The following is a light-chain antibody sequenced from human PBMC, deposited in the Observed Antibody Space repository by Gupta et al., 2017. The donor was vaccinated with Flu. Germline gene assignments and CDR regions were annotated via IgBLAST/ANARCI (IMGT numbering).Light chain of an antibody. CDR3: CQDYSLAPT. J-gene: IGKJ4*01. CDR2: SAS. Sequence: DIQMTQSPSSLSASVGDRVTITCRASQAIRTWLASYQQKPEKAPKSLLYSASNLQSGVPPRFSGGRSSRAFSLSIISMLPPDFATYYCCQDYSLAPTFGGGTKVELK. V-gene: IGKV1D-16*01. CDR1: QAIRTW.